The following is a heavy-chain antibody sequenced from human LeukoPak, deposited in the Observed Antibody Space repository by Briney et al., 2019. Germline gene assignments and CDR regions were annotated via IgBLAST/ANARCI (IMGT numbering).Heavy chain of an antibody. Sequence: SETLSLTCAVYGGSFSGYYWSWIRQPPGKGLEGIGEINHSGSTNYNPSLKSRVTISVDTSKSQFSLKLSSVTAADTAVYYCARDPDYGGNSRRPRRSYGMDVWGQGTTVTVSS. V-gene: IGHV4-34*01. J-gene: IGHJ6*02. D-gene: IGHD4-23*01. CDR2: INHSGST. CDR1: GGSFSGYY. CDR3: ARDPDYGGNSRRPRRSYGMDV.